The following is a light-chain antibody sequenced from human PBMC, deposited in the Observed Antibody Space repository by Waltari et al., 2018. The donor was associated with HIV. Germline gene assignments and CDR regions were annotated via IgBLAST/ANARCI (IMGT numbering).Light chain of an antibody. CDR1: QSVSSY. J-gene: IGKJ4*01. V-gene: IGKV3-11*01. CDR2: DAS. Sequence: EIVLTQSPATLSLSPAEIATLSCRASQSVSSYLAWYQQKPGQAPRLLIYDASNRATGIPARFSGSASGTDSTLTISSLEPEDFAVYYCQQSSNWLTFGGGTKVEIK. CDR3: QQSSNWLT.